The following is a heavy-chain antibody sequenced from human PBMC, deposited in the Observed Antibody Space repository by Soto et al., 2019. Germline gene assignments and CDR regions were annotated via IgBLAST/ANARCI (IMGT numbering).Heavy chain of an antibody. J-gene: IGHJ6*02. Sequence: GRALRLSCAAPGLTFSSYSMNWVRQAPGKGLEWVSYISSSSSTIYYADSVKGRFTISRDNAKNSLYLQMNSLRDEDTAVYYCARDREGYDFWSGKEGYYYYYYGMDVWGQGTTVTVSS. CDR3: ARDREGYDFWSGKEGYYYYYYGMDV. D-gene: IGHD3-3*01. V-gene: IGHV3-48*02. CDR2: ISSSSSTI. CDR1: GLTFSSYS.